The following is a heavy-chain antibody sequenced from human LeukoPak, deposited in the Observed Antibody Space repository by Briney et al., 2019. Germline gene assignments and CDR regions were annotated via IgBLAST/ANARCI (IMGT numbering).Heavy chain of an antibody. D-gene: IGHD7-27*01. Sequence: GGSLRLSCAASGFTFSSYWMHWVRQAPGKGLVWVSRINSDGSSTSYADSVKGRFTISRDNAKSTLYLQMNTLRAEDTAVYYCVSIPGDWGQGILVTVSS. J-gene: IGHJ4*02. V-gene: IGHV3-74*01. CDR3: VSIPGD. CDR1: GFTFSSYW. CDR2: INSDGSST.